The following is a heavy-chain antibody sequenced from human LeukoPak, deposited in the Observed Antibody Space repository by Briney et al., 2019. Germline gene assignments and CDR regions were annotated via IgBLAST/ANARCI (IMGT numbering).Heavy chain of an antibody. CDR3: AGRQHIVVLTATRGDFDI. D-gene: IGHD2-21*02. CDR2: INYSGRS. V-gene: IGHV4-59*01. CDR1: GGSISNYY. Sequence: PSETLFLTCTVSGGSISNYYWSWIRQPPGKGLEWIGYINYSGRSNYNPSLKGRVTMSLDTSKDQFSLKLNSLTAADTAVYYCAGRQHIVVLTATRGDFDIWGQGTMVTVSS. J-gene: IGHJ3*02.